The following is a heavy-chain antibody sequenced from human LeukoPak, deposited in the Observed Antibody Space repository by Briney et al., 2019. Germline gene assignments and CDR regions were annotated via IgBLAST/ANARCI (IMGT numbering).Heavy chain of an antibody. Sequence: GASVKVSCKASGYTFASYGISWVRQAAGQGLEWKGWISAYNGNTNYAQKLQGRVTMTTDTSTSTAYMELRSLRSDDTAVYYCARERGIAAAGNLDAFDIWGQGTMVTVSS. CDR3: ARERGIAAAGNLDAFDI. CDR2: ISAYNGNT. CDR1: GYTFASYG. J-gene: IGHJ3*02. V-gene: IGHV1-18*01. D-gene: IGHD6-13*01.